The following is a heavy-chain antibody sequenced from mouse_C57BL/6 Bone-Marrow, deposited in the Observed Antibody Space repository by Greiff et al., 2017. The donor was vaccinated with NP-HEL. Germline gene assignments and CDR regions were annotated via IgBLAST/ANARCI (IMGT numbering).Heavy chain of an antibody. CDR1: GYTFTSYW. V-gene: IGHV1-64*01. D-gene: IGHD1-1*01. CDR3: ARRGDYGSSSYWYFDV. J-gene: IGHJ1*03. Sequence: QVQLQQPGAELVKPGASVKLSCKASGYTFTSYWMHWVKQRPGQGLEWIGMIHPNSGSTNYNEKFKSKATLTVDKSSSTAYMQLSSLTYEDSAAYYCARRGDYGSSSYWYFDVWGTGTTVTVSS. CDR2: IHPNSGST.